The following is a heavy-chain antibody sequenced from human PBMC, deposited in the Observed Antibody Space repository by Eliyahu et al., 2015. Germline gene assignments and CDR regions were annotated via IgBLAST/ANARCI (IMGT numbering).Heavy chain of an antibody. CDR3: ARSVTRKRYYYYCMDV. Sequence: QVQLVQSGSELKKPGASVKVSCKASGYTFTNYTVNWVRQAPGQGFEWMGWINTNTGNPTYAQGFTGRFVFSLDTSVSTAYLQISSLKAEDTAVYYCARSVTRKRYYYYCMDVWGKGTTVTVSS. CDR2: INTNTGNP. J-gene: IGHJ6*03. V-gene: IGHV7-4-1*02. D-gene: IGHD4-11*01. CDR1: GYTFTNYT.